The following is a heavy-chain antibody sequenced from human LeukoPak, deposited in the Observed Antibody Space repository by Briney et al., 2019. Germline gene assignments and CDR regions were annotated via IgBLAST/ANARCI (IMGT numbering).Heavy chain of an antibody. V-gene: IGHV1-18*01. CDR1: GYISSSYG. CDR3: ARRERCCSGWYEDH. J-gene: IGHJ4*02. Sequence: GASVKVSCKSVGYISSSYGISWVRQAPGQGLEWMGWISGYNGDTNYAQNLHDRLTMSTDTSTSTAYMELTSLRSDDTAVYYCARRERCCSGWYEDHWGQGTLATVSS. D-gene: IGHD6-19*01. CDR2: ISGYNGDT.